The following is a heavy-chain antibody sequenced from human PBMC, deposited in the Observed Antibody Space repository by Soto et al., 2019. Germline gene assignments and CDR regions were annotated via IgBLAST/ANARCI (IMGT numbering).Heavy chain of an antibody. CDR1: GGTFSSYA. Sequence: QVQLVQSGAEVKKPESSVKVSCKASGGTFSSYAISWVRQAPGQGLEWMGGIIPIFGTADYAQKFQGRVTITADESTSTAYMELSSLRSEDTAVYYCASLIAAAGPPHSPRYYYGMDVWGQGTTVTVSS. J-gene: IGHJ6*02. V-gene: IGHV1-69*12. CDR2: IIPIFGTA. CDR3: ASLIAAAGPPHSPRYYYGMDV. D-gene: IGHD6-13*01.